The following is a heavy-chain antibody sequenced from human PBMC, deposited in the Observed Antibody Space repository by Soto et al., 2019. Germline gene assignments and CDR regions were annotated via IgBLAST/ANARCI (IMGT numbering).Heavy chain of an antibody. CDR1: GGTFSSYA. Sequence: ASVKVCGKASGGTFSSYAISWVRQAPGQGLEWMGGIIPIFGTANYAQKFQGRVTITGGESTSTAYMELSSLRSEDTAVYYCARALYSSRWLDAFHIWGQGTMVTVSS. CDR3: ARALYSSRWLDAFHI. V-gene: IGHV1-69*13. J-gene: IGHJ3*02. D-gene: IGHD6-13*01. CDR2: IIPIFGTA.